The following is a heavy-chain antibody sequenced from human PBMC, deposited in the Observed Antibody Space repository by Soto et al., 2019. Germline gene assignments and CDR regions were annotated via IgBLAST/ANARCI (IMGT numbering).Heavy chain of an antibody. J-gene: IGHJ4*02. Sequence: EVQLVESGGGLVQPGGSLRLSCAASGFTFSNYWMHWVRQAPGKGLVWVSRTNSDGSTTSYADSVKGRFTISRDNAKNTLYLQMNSLRAEDTALYYCARVCNGDCYFDYWGQGTLVTISS. CDR2: TNSDGSTT. D-gene: IGHD4-17*01. CDR1: GFTFSNYW. CDR3: ARVCNGDCYFDY. V-gene: IGHV3-74*01.